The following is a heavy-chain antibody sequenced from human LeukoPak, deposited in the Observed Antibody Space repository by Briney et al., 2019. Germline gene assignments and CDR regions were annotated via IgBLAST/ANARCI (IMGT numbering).Heavy chain of an antibody. CDR3: AREYSSGWYLEKVRYFDY. J-gene: IGHJ4*02. D-gene: IGHD6-19*01. Sequence: GGSLRLSCAASGFTFSSYSMNWVRQAPGKGLEWVSSISSSSSYIYYADSMKGRFTISRDNAKNSLYLQMNSLRAEDTAVYYCAREYSSGWYLEKVRYFDYWGQGTLVTVSS. CDR2: ISSSSSYI. CDR1: GFTFSSYS. V-gene: IGHV3-21*01.